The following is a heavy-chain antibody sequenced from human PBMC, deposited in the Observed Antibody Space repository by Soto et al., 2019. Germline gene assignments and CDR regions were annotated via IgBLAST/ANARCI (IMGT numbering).Heavy chain of an antibody. CDR1: GGSFSGYC. CDR3: AGXSNSWSKYVKH. V-gene: IGHV4-34*01. Sequence: SATLSLTCAVYGGSFSGYCWSWIRQTPGERLEWVGDICHGGGANYNPSLKSRVSFSMDPSKNQFSLKLNSVMAADTAVYYCAGXSNSWSKYVKHWGRGSLVT. D-gene: IGHD6-13*01. J-gene: IGHJ1*01. CDR2: ICHGGGA.